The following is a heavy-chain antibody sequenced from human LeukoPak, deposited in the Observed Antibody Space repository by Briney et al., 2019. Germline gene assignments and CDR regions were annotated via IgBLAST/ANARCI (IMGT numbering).Heavy chain of an antibody. V-gene: IGHV4-61*02. J-gene: IGHJ4*02. D-gene: IGHD5-12*01. CDR2: IYTSGST. Sequence: SQTLSLTCTVSGGSISSGSYYWSWIRQPAGKGLEWIGRIYTSGSTNYNPSLKSRVTISVDTSKNQFSLKLSSVTAADTAVYYCAKAAPVDIVATISNWGQGTLVTVSS. CDR1: GGSISSGSYY. CDR3: AKAAPVDIVATISN.